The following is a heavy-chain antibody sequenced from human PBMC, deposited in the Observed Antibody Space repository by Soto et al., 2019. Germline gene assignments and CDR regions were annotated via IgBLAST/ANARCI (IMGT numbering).Heavy chain of an antibody. CDR3: ARDRYLTY. J-gene: IGHJ4*02. CDR2: INTDNGDA. CDR1: GYTFTSYS. D-gene: IGHD1-1*01. V-gene: IGHV1-3*04. Sequence: ASVKVSCKASGYTFTSYSIHWVRQAPGQGLEWIGWINTDNGDAKYSQKFQGRFTISRDNAKNSLYLQMNSLRAEDTAVYYCARDRYLTYWGQGTLVTVSS.